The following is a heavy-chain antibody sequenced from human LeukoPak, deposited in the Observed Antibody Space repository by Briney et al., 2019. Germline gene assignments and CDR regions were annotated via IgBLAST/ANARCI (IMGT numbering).Heavy chain of an antibody. CDR2: IGSSSTYI. Sequence: GGSLRLSCAASEFTFSSYAMNWVRQAPGKGLEWVSSIGSSSTYIYYADSVKGRFTISRDNAKNSLYLQMNSLRAEDTAVYYCATSSSGRGYWGQGTLVTVSS. D-gene: IGHD3-22*01. CDR1: EFTFSSYA. CDR3: ATSSSGRGY. J-gene: IGHJ4*02. V-gene: IGHV3-21*01.